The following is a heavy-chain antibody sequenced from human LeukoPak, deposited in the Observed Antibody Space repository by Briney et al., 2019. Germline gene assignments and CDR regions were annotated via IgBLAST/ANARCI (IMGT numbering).Heavy chain of an antibody. Sequence: RGSLRLSCAASGFTFSDYYMSWIRQAPGKGLEWISYIRSSGNTVYYADSVKGRFTISRDNAKNSLYLQMNSLRAEDTAVYYCARMGAAYAFDIWGQGTMVTVSS. D-gene: IGHD1-26*01. CDR2: IRSSGNTV. CDR1: GFTFSDYY. J-gene: IGHJ3*02. V-gene: IGHV3-11*04. CDR3: ARMGAAYAFDI.